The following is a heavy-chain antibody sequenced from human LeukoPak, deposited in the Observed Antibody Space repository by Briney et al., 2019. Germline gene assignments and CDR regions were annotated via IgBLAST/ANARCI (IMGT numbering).Heavy chain of an antibody. J-gene: IGHJ6*02. D-gene: IGHD3-10*01. V-gene: IGHV1-18*01. Sequence: ASVKVSCKASGYTFTSYGISWVRQAPGQGLEWMGWISAYNGNTNYAQKLQGRVTMSTDTSTSTAYMELRSLRSDDTAVYYCAATSIRMVQRIIYYGKDVWGQGTTVTVSS. CDR3: AATSIRMVQRIIYYGKDV. CDR2: ISAYNGNT. CDR1: GYTFTSYG.